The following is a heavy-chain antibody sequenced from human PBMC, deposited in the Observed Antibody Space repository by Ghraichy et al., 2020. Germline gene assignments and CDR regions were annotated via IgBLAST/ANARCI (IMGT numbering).Heavy chain of an antibody. Sequence: SVKVSCKASGGTFSSYAISWVRQAPGQGLEWMGGIIPIFGTANYAQKFQGRVTITADESTSTAYMELSSLRSEDTAVYYCARAAKKWELVPSHNWFDPWGQGTLVTVSS. J-gene: IGHJ5*02. CDR3: ARAAKKWELVPSHNWFDP. D-gene: IGHD1-26*01. CDR1: GGTFSSYA. CDR2: IIPIFGTA. V-gene: IGHV1-69*13.